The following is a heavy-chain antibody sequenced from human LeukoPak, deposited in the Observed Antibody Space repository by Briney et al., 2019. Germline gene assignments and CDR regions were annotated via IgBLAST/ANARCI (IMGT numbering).Heavy chain of an antibody. D-gene: IGHD5-18*01. CDR2: IYTSRTT. CDR1: GASINSGGY. Sequence: SETLSLTCTVSGASINSGGYWTWIRQAAGKGLEWIGRIYTSRTTNYNPSLKGRVTISVDPSQNQFSLKLRSATAADSAVYYCARDLGYGYYFYYYMDVWGKGTTVTVSS. CDR3: ARDLGYGYYFYYYMDV. J-gene: IGHJ6*03. V-gene: IGHV4-61*02.